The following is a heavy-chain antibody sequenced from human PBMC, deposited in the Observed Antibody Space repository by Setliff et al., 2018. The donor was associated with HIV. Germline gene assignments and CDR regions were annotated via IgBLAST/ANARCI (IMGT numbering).Heavy chain of an antibody. CDR2: IYSGGST. J-gene: IGHJ4*02. CDR3: AKDMVAGHVYDILTANLGFDY. D-gene: IGHD3-9*01. CDR1: GFTVRSNY. V-gene: IGHV3-53*05. Sequence: GGSLRLSCEASGFTVRSNYMSWVRQAPGKGQERVSVIYSGGSTYYADSVKCRFTISRDNSKNSLYLQMNSLRTEDTALYYCAKDMVAGHVYDILTANLGFDYWGQGTLVTVSS.